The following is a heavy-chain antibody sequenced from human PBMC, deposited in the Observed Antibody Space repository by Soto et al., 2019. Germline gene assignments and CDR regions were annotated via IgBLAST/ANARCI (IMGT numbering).Heavy chain of an antibody. CDR2: ISASGGST. Sequence: GGSLRLSCAASGFTFSSYAMSWVRQAPGKGLEWVSAISASGGSTYYADSVKGRFTISRDNSKNTLYLQMNSLSAEDTAVYYCAKIRGRYYYYGMDVWGQGTTVTVSS. CDR3: AKIRGRYYYYGMDV. CDR1: GFTFSSYA. J-gene: IGHJ6*02. V-gene: IGHV3-23*01. D-gene: IGHD2-15*01.